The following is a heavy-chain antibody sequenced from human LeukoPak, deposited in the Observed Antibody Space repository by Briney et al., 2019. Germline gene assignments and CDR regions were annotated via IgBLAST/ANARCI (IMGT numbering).Heavy chain of an antibody. CDR1: GFTFSSYI. J-gene: IGHJ6*02. D-gene: IGHD4-17*01. V-gene: IGHV3-21*01. Sequence: GGSLRLSCAASGFTFSSYIMNWVRQAPGKGLEWVSSISSSSSYIYYADSVKGRFTISRDNAKNSLYLQMNSLRAEDTAVYYCARIPGDYTPGVWGQGTTVTVSS. CDR3: ARIPGDYTPGV. CDR2: ISSSSSYI.